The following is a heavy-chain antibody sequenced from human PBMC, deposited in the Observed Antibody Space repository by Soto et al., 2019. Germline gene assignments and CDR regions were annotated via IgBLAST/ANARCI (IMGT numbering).Heavy chain of an antibody. D-gene: IGHD6-13*01. CDR1: GVSISDTSYY. CDR2: IYYSGST. J-gene: IGHJ4*02. Sequence: PSETLSLTCTVSGVSISDTSYYWGWIRQPPGKGLEWIGTIYYSGSTYYSPSLKSRVTMSVDTSKNQFSLKLISVTAADTAVYYCARLYPQLDFDYWGQGTLVTVS. V-gene: IGHV4-39*01. CDR3: ARLYPQLDFDY.